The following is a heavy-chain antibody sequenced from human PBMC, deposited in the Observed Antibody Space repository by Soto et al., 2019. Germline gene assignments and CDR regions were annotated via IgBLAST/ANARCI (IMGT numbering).Heavy chain of an antibody. Sequence: SETLSLTCTVSGGSISSGGYCWSWIRQHPGKGLEWIGYIYYSGSTYYNPSLKSRVTISVDTSKNQFSLKLSSVTAADTAVYYCARDVTWFGELWFGMDVWGQGTTVTVSS. CDR2: IYYSGST. J-gene: IGHJ6*02. V-gene: IGHV4-31*03. CDR3: ARDVTWFGELWFGMDV. D-gene: IGHD3-10*01. CDR1: GGSISSGGYC.